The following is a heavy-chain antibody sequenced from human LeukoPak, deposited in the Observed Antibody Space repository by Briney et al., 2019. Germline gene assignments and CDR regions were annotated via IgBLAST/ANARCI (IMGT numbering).Heavy chain of an antibody. V-gene: IGHV4-39*01. CDR2: IYYSGST. J-gene: IGHJ5*02. CDR3: ARHNRPRGWFDP. Sequence: SGTLSLTCTVSGGSISSSSYYWGWIRQPPGKGLEWIGSIYYSGSTYYNPSLKSRVTISVDTSKNQFSLKLSSVTAADTAVYYCARHNRPRGWFDPWGQGTLVTVSS. CDR1: GGSISSSSYY.